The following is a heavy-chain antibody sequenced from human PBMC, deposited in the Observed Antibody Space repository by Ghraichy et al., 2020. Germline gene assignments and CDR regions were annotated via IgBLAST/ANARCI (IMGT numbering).Heavy chain of an antibody. CDR2: ITSSSRFI. V-gene: IGHV3-48*02. D-gene: IGHD4-23*01. J-gene: IGHJ6*02. Sequence: LSLTCEASGFTFSSYSMNWVRQAPGKGPEWISYITSSSRFISYADSVKGRFTISRDNAKNSLYLQMNSLRDEDTAVYYCARGSRVVRYYYYDAMDVGGQGTTVTVS. CDR1: GFTFSSYS. CDR3: ARGSRVVRYYYYDAMDV.